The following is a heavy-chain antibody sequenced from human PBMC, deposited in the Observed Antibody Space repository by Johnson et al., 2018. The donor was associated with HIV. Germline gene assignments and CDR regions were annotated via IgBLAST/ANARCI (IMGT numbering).Heavy chain of an antibody. D-gene: IGHD2-2*01. Sequence: VQVLESGGGVVQPGRSLRLSCAASGFTFSSYAMHWVRQAPGKGLEWVAVISYDGSNKYYADSVKGRFTISRDNSKNTLYLQINSLRAEDTAVYYCARGGQLLLWDAFDIWGQGTMVTVSS. J-gene: IGHJ3*02. CDR3: ARGGQLLLWDAFDI. CDR2: ISYDGSNK. V-gene: IGHV3-30*04. CDR1: GFTFSSYA.